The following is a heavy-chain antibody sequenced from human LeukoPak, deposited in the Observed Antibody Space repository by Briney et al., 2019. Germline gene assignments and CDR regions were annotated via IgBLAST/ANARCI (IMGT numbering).Heavy chain of an antibody. CDR2: LSYIGST. D-gene: IGHD6-19*01. V-gene: IGHV4-39*01. CDR3: VGTIAVANTGVDY. Sequence: KASETLSLTCTVSGGSISSTSYFWGWIRQPPGKGLEWIGHLSYIGSTYYKSSLKSRVTISVDTSKNQFSLKLTSVTAADMAVYYCVGTIAVANTGVDYWGRGTLVTVSS. J-gene: IGHJ4*02. CDR1: GGSISSTSYF.